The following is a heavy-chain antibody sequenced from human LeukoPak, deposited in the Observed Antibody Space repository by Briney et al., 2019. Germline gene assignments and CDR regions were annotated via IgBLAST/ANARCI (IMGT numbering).Heavy chain of an antibody. Sequence: GGSLRLSCAASGFTFGNYWMSWVRQAPGKGLEWVANVKQDGSTKYYVDSVKGRFTISRDNAKNSLYLQVNSLRAEDTAVYYCARIGYSSSSFDYWGQGTLVIVSS. CDR2: VKQDGSTK. CDR3: ARIGYSSSSFDY. V-gene: IGHV3-7*03. J-gene: IGHJ4*02. D-gene: IGHD6-6*01. CDR1: GFTFGNYW.